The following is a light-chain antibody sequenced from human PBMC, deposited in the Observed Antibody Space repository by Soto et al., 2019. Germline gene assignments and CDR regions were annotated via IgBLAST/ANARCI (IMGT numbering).Light chain of an antibody. CDR3: QQYNNWPGT. CDR2: GAS. Sequence: EIVMTQSPATLSVSPGERATLSCWASQSVSSNLAWYQQKPGQAPRLLIYGASTRATGIPVRFSGSGSGTEFTLTISSLQSEDFAVYYCQQYNNWPGTFGGGTKVEIK. J-gene: IGKJ4*01. CDR1: QSVSSN. V-gene: IGKV3-15*01.